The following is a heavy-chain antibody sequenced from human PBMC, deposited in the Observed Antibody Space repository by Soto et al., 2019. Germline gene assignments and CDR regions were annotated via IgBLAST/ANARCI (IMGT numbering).Heavy chain of an antibody. J-gene: IGHJ5*02. CDR2: ISAYNGNT. CDR1: GYTFTSYG. Sequence: ASVKVSCKASGYTFTSYGISWVRQAPGQGLEWMGWISAYNGNTNYAQKLQGRVTMTTDTSTSTAYMELRSLRSDDTAVYYCARAVGREKASLPNWFAPGGQGTLVPVSS. CDR3: ARAVGREKASLPNWFAP. V-gene: IGHV1-18*01. D-gene: IGHD2-15*01.